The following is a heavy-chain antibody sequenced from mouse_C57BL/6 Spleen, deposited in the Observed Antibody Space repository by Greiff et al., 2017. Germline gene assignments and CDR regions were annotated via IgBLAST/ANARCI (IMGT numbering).Heavy chain of an antibody. D-gene: IGHD1-1*01. J-gene: IGHJ2*01. CDR2: IDPSDSYT. Sequence: QVNVKQPGAELVMPGASVKLSCKASGYTFTSYWMHWVKQRPGQGLEWIGEIDPSDSYTNYNQKFKGKYTLTGDKSSSTAYMQLSSLTSEDTAVYDCALMYTVVAHYCDYWGQGTTLTVSS. V-gene: IGHV1-69*01. CDR3: ALMYTVVAHYCDY. CDR1: GYTFTSYW.